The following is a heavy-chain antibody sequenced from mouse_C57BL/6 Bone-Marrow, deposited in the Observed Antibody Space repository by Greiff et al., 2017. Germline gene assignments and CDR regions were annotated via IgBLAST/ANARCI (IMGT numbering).Heavy chain of an antibody. CDR2: IYPGDGDT. CDR1: GYAFSSSW. V-gene: IGHV1-82*01. CDR3: ARGGGGGMDY. Sequence: VQLQQSGPELVKPGASVKISCKASGYAFSSSWMNWVKQRPGKGLEWIGRIYPGDGDTNYNGKFKGKATLTADKSSSTAYMQLSSLTSEDSAVYFYARGGGGGMDYWGQGTSVTVSS. J-gene: IGHJ4*01.